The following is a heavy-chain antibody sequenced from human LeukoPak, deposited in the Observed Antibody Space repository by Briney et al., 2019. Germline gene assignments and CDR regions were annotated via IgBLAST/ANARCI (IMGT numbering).Heavy chain of an antibody. J-gene: IGHJ6*02. D-gene: IGHD2-21*02. CDR2: ISAYNGNT. CDR1: GYTFTSYG. V-gene: IGHV1-18*01. Sequence: ASVKVSCKASGYTFTSYGISWVRQAPGQGLEWMGWISAYNGNTNYAQKLQGRVTMTTDTSTSTAYMELRSLRSDDTAVYYCARDLSVVTDYYGMDVWGQGTTVTVSS. CDR3: ARDLSVVTDYYGMDV.